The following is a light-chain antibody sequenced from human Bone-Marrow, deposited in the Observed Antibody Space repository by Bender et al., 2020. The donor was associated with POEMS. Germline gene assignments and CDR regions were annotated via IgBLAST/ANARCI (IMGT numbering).Light chain of an antibody. CDR2: DDS. Sequence: SYVLTQPPSMSVAPGQTAKIICEGDRIGTKNVHWYQQRPGQAPVLFVYDDSDRPSGIPERFSGSNSGNTATLTISRVEAGDEADYYCQMWDSSGDHPEFGGGTKVTVL. CDR1: RIGTKN. J-gene: IGLJ2*01. V-gene: IGLV3-21*02. CDR3: QMWDSSGDHPE.